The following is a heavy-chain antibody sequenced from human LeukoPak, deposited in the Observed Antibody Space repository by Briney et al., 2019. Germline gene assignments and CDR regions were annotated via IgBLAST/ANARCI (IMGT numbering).Heavy chain of an antibody. CDR3: AKGTLQQFDY. J-gene: IGHJ4*02. Sequence: GGSLRLSCAASGFTFSNYAMNWVRQAPGKGLERVSGITGNGGYTYYADSVKGRFTISRDNSRSTLYLQINSPRAEDTAIYYCAKGTLQQFDYWGQGTPVTVSS. CDR1: GFTFSNYA. D-gene: IGHD1-1*01. CDR2: ITGNGGYT. V-gene: IGHV3-23*01.